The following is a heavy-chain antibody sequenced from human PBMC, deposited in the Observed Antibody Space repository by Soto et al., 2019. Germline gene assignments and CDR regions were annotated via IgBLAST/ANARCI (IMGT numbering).Heavy chain of an antibody. V-gene: IGHV1-3*01. CDR3: ARGGYSYGAYDAFEM. CDR2: INAGSGST. Sequence: ASVKVSCKASGYTFSNYAMHWVRQAPGQRLEWMGWINAGSGSTRYSQKFQGRVTMTRDTSMSTVYMELSRLRSEDTAVYYCARGGYSYGAYDAFEMWGKGTMI. D-gene: IGHD5-18*01. J-gene: IGHJ3*02. CDR1: GYTFSNYA.